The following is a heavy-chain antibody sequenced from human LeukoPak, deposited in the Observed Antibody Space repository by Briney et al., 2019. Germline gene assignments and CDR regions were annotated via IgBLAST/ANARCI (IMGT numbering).Heavy chain of an antibody. J-gene: IGHJ5*02. CDR3: ARAIQYRFDP. V-gene: IGHV3-66*01. D-gene: IGHD2/OR15-2a*01. CDR1: GVTVSSNY. CDR2: IYAAGNT. Sequence: GGSLRLSCAASGVTVSSNYVSWVRQGPEKGLEWVSCIYAAGNTYYADSVKGRFTISRDNSKNTLYLQMSSLRAEDTAVYYCARAIQYRFDPWGQGTLVTVSS.